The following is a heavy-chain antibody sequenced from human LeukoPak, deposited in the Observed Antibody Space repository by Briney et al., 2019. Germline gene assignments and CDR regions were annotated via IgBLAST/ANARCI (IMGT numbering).Heavy chain of an antibody. Sequence: GGSLRLSCAASGFSFSSHWMSWVRQAPGRGLEWVANIKQDGSEKCYVDSVKGRFTIFRDNAKNSVYLQMNSLSAEDTAVYYCARDGSAPGIYFDYWGQGSLVTVSS. CDR1: GFSFSSHW. J-gene: IGHJ4*02. D-gene: IGHD6-13*01. CDR3: ARDGSAPGIYFDY. V-gene: IGHV3-7*01. CDR2: IKQDGSEK.